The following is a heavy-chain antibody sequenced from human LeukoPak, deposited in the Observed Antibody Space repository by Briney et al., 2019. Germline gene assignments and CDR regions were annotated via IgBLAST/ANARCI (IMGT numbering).Heavy chain of an antibody. D-gene: IGHD4-17*01. J-gene: IGHJ3*02. Sequence: SETLSLTCTVSGGSISSYYWSWIRQPPGKGLEWIGYIYYSGSTNYNPSLKSRVTISVDTSKNQFSLKLSSVTAADTAVYYCARWPQYGDSVHDAFDIWGQGTMVTVSS. CDR2: IYYSGST. V-gene: IGHV4-59*08. CDR3: ARWPQYGDSVHDAFDI. CDR1: GGSISSYY.